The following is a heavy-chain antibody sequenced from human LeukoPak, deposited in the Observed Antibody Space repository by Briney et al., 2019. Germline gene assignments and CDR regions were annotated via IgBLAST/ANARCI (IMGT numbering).Heavy chain of an antibody. CDR3: ARGVDCSDFAFDI. CDR2: GST. CDR1: GVSISSHC. D-gene: IGHD2-15*01. V-gene: IGHV4-59*11. J-gene: IGHJ3*02. Sequence: SETLSLTCTVSGVSISSHCWSWIRQPPRKGLEWIGGSTNHYPSLKSRVTISVDTSKNQFSLKLSSVTAADTAVYYCARGVDCSDFAFDIWGQGTMVTVSP.